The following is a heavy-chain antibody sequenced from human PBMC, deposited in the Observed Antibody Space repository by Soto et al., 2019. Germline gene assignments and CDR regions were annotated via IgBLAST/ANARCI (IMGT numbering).Heavy chain of an antibody. D-gene: IGHD3-10*01. V-gene: IGHV3-53*01. CDR1: GFTVSNNY. J-gene: IGHJ5*02. CDR3: ATSRGGGGS. CDR2: IYSGGYT. Sequence: EVQLVESGGGLIQPGGSLRLSCAVSGFTVSNNYMSWVRQAPGKGLEGVSVIYSGGYTAYGDSVKGRFTISRDNSKNTLFLQMSGLGADHRAVFSWATSRGGGGSWGQGTLVTVSS.